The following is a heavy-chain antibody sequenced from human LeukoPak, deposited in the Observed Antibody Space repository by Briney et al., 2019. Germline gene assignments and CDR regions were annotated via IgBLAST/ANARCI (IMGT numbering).Heavy chain of an antibody. V-gene: IGHV1-2*02. CDR2: INPDNGYT. CDR1: GYTFTNYY. CDR3: ATRLASCGGDFYRDFDS. J-gene: IGHJ4*02. D-gene: IGHD2-21*02. Sequence: ASVTVSCKASGYTFTNYYLHWVRQAPGQGHEWMGGINPDNGYTNYVQKFRRRVTMTRNTSISTAYMDVYSLRSDDTAVYYCATRLASCGGDFYRDFDSWGQGTLVTVSS.